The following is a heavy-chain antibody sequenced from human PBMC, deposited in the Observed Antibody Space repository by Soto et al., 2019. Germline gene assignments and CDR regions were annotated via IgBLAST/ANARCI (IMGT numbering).Heavy chain of an antibody. D-gene: IGHD2-2*01. CDR3: ARGLPGVAPGAIGSGGMDV. CDR1: GFTLSSYA. CDR2: MSFDGSKA. V-gene: IGHV3-30*04. Sequence: QVQLVESGGGVVQPGRSLSLSCAASGFTLSSYAVHWVRQAPGKGLEWVAVMSFDGSKASHADSVKGRFTISRDNSKNTVSLQMNSLRVEDSAVYYCARGLPGVAPGAIGSGGMDVWGQGTTVTVSS. J-gene: IGHJ6*02.